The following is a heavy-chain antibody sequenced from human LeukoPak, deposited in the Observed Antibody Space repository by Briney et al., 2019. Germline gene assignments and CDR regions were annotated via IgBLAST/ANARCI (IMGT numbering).Heavy chain of an antibody. CDR1: GFTFSSYA. Sequence: GGSLRLSCAASGFTFSSYAMHWVRQAPGKGLEWVAVISYDGSSKYYADSVKGRFTISRDNSKNTLYLQMNSLRAEDTAVYYCASPSGSYSYWGQGTLVTVSS. V-gene: IGHV3-30*04. J-gene: IGHJ4*02. CDR2: ISYDGSSK. D-gene: IGHD1-26*01. CDR3: ASPSGSYSY.